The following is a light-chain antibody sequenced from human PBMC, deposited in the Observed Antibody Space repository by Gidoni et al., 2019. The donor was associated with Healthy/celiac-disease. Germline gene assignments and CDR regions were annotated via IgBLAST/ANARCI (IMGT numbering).Light chain of an antibody. Sequence: EIVLTQSPATLSLSPGERATLSCRASQSVSSYLAWYQQKPGQAPRLLIYDASNRATGIPARFSGGGSGTDFTLTISSLEPEDFAVYYCQQRSNWPPTWTFXQXTKVXIK. V-gene: IGKV3-11*01. CDR3: QQRSNWPPTWT. J-gene: IGKJ1*01. CDR1: QSVSSY. CDR2: DAS.